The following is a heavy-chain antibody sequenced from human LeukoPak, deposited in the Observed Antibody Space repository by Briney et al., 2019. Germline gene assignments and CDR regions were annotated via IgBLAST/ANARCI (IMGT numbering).Heavy chain of an antibody. D-gene: IGHD3-10*01. CDR2: IYHSGST. J-gene: IGHJ4*02. CDR1: GGSISSYY. V-gene: IGHV4-59*01. Sequence: SETLSLTCTVSGGSISSYYWSWIRQPPGKGLEWIGYIYHSGSTNYNPSLKSRVTISVDTSKNEFSLKLTSVTAADTAVYYCAREANYYGSGSYFEGTFDYWGQGSLVTVSS. CDR3: AREANYYGSGSYFEGTFDY.